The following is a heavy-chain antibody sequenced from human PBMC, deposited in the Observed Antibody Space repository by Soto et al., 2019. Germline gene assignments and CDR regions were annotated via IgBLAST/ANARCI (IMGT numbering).Heavy chain of an antibody. J-gene: IGHJ4*02. CDR3: ARDLIVGAPPPYSFDY. CDR1: GYTFTSYG. CDR2: ISAYNGNT. V-gene: IGHV1-18*01. Sequence: QVQLVQSGAEVKKPGASVKVSCKASGYTFTSYGISWVRQAPGQGLEWMGWISAYNGNTNYAQKLQGRVTMTTDTSPSTSYMELRSLRSDDTAVYYCARDLIVGAPPPYSFDYWGQGTLVTVSS. D-gene: IGHD1-26*01.